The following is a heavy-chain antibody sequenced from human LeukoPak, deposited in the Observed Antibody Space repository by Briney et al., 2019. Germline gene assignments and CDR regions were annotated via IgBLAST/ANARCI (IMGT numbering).Heavy chain of an antibody. V-gene: IGHV1-18*01. J-gene: IGHJ4*02. CDR3: ARGGGDSIDY. Sequence: ASVKVSCKASGYTFTSYGISWVRQAPGQGLEWMGWISAYNGNTNYAQKFQGRVTMTRNTSISTAYMELSSLRSEDTAVYYCARGGGDSIDYWGQGTLVTVSS. CDR1: GYTFTSYG. CDR2: ISAYNGNT. D-gene: IGHD2-21*02.